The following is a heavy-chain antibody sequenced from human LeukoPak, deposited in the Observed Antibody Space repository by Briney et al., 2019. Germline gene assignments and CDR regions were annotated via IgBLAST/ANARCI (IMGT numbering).Heavy chain of an antibody. CDR3: ARDSHDTLSYDL. CDR1: GFTFSDFY. CDR2: ISSSGNTI. V-gene: IGHV3-11*04. J-gene: IGHJ3*01. Sequence: GGSLRLSCAASGFTFSDFYMSWIRQAPGKGLEWISYISSSGNTIYYADSVKGRFTISRDNAKNSLYLQMNSLRAEDTAVYYCARDSHDTLSYDLWGQGTMVTVSS. D-gene: IGHD3-9*01.